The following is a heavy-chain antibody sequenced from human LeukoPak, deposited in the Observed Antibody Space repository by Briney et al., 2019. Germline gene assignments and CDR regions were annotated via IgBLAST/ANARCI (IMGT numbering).Heavy chain of an antibody. D-gene: IGHD2-15*01. CDR2: IEPDGRNK. CDR3: AKGKGSSSSSIDW. J-gene: IGHJ4*02. V-gene: IGHV3-30-3*01. CDR1: GFTFSSHT. Sequence: PGGSLRLSCAASGFTFSSHTMHWVRQAPGEGLEWVAVIEPDGRNKFHADSVKGRFIISRDNSKNTLYLQLDSLRTEDTAVYYCAKGKGSSSSSIDWWGQGTLVTVSS.